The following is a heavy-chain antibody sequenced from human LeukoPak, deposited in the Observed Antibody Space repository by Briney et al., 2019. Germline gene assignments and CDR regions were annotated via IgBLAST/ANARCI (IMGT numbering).Heavy chain of an antibody. CDR1: GASISSYY. CDR3: ARAPMVRGVFDY. J-gene: IGHJ4*02. Sequence: SETLSLTCTVSGASISSYYWSWIRQPPGKGLEWLGYVYYSGSTNYNPSLKSRVTISVDKSKNQFSLKLSSVTAADTAVYYCARAPMVRGVFDYWGQGTLVTVSS. V-gene: IGHV4-59*01. CDR2: VYYSGST. D-gene: IGHD3-10*01.